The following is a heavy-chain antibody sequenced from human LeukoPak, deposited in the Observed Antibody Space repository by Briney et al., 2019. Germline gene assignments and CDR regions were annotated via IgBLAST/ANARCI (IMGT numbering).Heavy chain of an antibody. CDR2: IYSGGST. CDR3: ARGSSSSPDV. Sequence: PGGSLRLSCAASGFTVSSNYMSWVRQAPGKGLEWVSVIYSGGSTYYADSVKGRFTISRDNAKNSLHLQMNSLRAEDTAVYYCARGSSSSPDVWGKGTTVTVSS. J-gene: IGHJ6*04. D-gene: IGHD6-6*01. V-gene: IGHV3-53*01. CDR1: GFTVSSNY.